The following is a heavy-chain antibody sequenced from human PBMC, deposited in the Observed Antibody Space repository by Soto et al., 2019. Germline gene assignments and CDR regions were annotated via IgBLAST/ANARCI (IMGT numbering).Heavy chain of an antibody. Sequence: LLKLYWKTSGYTITIYPMHWVRKDTGQRVEWMGWINPKSGSTKYAQKFQGRVTMTTDTSINTVYMELSRLTSDDTAVYYCATPGGPDTGGYYFHDFWGQGPLVTVSP. CDR2: INPKSGST. CDR3: ATPGGPDTGGYYFHDF. V-gene: IGHV1-2*02. CDR1: GYTITIYP. J-gene: IGHJ4*02. D-gene: IGHD3-22*01.